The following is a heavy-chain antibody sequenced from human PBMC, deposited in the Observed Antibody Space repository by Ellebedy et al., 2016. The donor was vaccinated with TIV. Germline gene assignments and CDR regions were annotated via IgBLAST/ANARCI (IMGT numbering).Heavy chain of an antibody. CDR2: VSSSSIYI. CDR1: GFTFSSYN. V-gene: IGHV3-21*01. Sequence: GESLKISCAASGFTFSSYNMNWVRQAPGKGLEWVSSVSSSSIYIFYADSVKGRFTVSRDNAKNSLYLQMNSLRAEDTAVYYCARDRGYYDSNGYPYYFDYWGQGTLVTVSS. D-gene: IGHD3-22*01. J-gene: IGHJ4*02. CDR3: ARDRGYYDSNGYPYYFDY.